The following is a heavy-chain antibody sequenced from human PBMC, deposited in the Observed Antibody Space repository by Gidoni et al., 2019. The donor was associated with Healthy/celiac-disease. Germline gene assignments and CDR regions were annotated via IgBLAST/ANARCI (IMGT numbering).Heavy chain of an antibody. V-gene: IGHV3-74*01. CDR3: ARDCLSVTMVRGVHYYYYGMDV. J-gene: IGHJ6*02. D-gene: IGHD3-10*01. CDR1: GFTFSSYW. CDR2: INSDGRST. Sequence: EVQLVESGGGLVQPGGSLRLSCAASGFTFSSYWMHLVRQAPGKGLVWVSRINSDGRSTSYADSVKGRFTISRDNAKNTLYLQMNSLRAEDTAVYYCARDCLSVTMVRGVHYYYYGMDVWGQGTTVTVSS.